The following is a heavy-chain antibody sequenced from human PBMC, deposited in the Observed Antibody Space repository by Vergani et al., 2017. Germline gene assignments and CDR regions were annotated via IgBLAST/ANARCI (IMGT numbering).Heavy chain of an antibody. CDR1: GFTVSSNY. V-gene: IGHV3-66*01. J-gene: IGHJ6*03. D-gene: IGHD3-3*01. CDR3: ASAPLRFLEAPYYYYMDV. Sequence: EVQLVESGGGVVQPGGSLRLSCAASGFTVSSNYMSWVRQAPGKGLEWVSVIYSGGSTYYADSVKGRFTISRDNSKNTLYLQMNSLRAEDTAVYYCASAPLRFLEAPYYYYMDVWGKGTTVTVSS. CDR2: IYSGGST.